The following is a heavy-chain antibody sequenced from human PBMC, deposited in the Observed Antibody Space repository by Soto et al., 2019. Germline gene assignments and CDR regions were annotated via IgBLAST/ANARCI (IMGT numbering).Heavy chain of an antibody. Sequence: QVTVKESGPVLVKPTEPLTLTCTVSGFSLSNAGLGVSWIRQPPGKALEWLAHIFSNNEKSYSTSLKSRLTISNHTSEIQVVLTTTNTDPVDTATYYSASTYSTIWYWVHPWGQGTLVTVSS. V-gene: IGHV2-26*04. CDR2: IFSNNEK. CDR3: ASTYSTIWYWVHP. J-gene: IGHJ5*02. D-gene: IGHD6-13*01. CDR1: GFSLSNAGLG.